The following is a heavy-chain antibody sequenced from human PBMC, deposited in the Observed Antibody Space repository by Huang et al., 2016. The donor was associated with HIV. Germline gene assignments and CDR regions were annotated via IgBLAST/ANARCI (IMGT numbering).Heavy chain of an antibody. J-gene: IGHJ4*02. CDR1: GFTSSSHG. Sequence: QVQVVESGGGVVQPGGSLRLACAAFGFTSSSHGMHWVRQAPGKGLDGVAFIQYDGSNKDCADSVKGRFTMSRDNSKNTLYLQMNSLRGEDTAVYYCVKETVQWLVTYWGQGTLVTVSS. CDR2: IQYDGSNK. CDR3: VKETVQWLVTY. V-gene: IGHV3-30*02. D-gene: IGHD6-19*01.